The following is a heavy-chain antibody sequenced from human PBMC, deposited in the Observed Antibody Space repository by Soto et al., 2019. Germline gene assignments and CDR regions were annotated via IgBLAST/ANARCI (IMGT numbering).Heavy chain of an antibody. D-gene: IGHD1-26*01. CDR2: IYPGDSDT. Sequence: PGDSLKISCKGSGYSFTSYWIGWVRQMPGKGLEWMGIIYPGDSDTRYSPSFQGQVTISADKSISTAYLQWSSLKASDTAMYYCARLRRGVGATARGPLGYWGQGTLVTVSS. CDR1: GYSFTSYW. V-gene: IGHV5-51*01. CDR3: ARLRRGVGATARGPLGY. J-gene: IGHJ4*02.